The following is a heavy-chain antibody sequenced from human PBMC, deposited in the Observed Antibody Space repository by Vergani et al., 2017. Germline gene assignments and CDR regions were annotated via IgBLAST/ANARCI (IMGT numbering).Heavy chain of an antibody. D-gene: IGHD6-13*01. Sequence: QVQLQESGPGLVKPSGTLSLTCAVSGGSISSSNWWSWVRQPPGKGLEWIGEIYHTGCTNYNPSLKSRVTISVDTSKNQFSLKLSSVTAADTAVYYCARDELVLAYSSSGYWFDPWGQGTLVTGSS. CDR3: ARDELVLAYSSSGYWFDP. V-gene: IGHV4-4*02. CDR2: IYHTGCT. CDR1: GGSISSSNW. J-gene: IGHJ5*02.